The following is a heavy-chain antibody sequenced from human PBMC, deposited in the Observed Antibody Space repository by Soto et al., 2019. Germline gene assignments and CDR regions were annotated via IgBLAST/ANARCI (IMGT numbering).Heavy chain of an antibody. Sequence: QVQLQQWGAGLLKPSETLSLTCAVYGGSFSGYYWSWIRQPPGKGLEWIGEINHSGSTNYNPSLKSRVTISVDTSKNQFSLKLSSVTAADTAVYYCARAPPRPYSSSWQHNWFDPWGQGTLVTVSS. V-gene: IGHV4-34*01. CDR1: GGSFSGYY. CDR3: ARAPPRPYSSSWQHNWFDP. J-gene: IGHJ5*02. CDR2: INHSGST. D-gene: IGHD6-13*01.